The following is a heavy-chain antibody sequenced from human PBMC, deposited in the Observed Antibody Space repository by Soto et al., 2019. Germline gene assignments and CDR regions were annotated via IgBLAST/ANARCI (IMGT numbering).Heavy chain of an antibody. CDR3: ARGGRTNGGNSWFDP. Sequence: QVQLVQSGAEVKKPGASVKVSCKASGYTFTSYYMHWVRQAPGQGLEWMGIINPSGGSTSYAQKFQGRVHLNRDTSTSTVYMELSSLRSEDTAVYYCARGGRTNGGNSWFDPWGQGTLVTVSS. J-gene: IGHJ5*02. V-gene: IGHV1-46*01. D-gene: IGHD2-21*02. CDR1: GYTFTSYY. CDR2: INPSGGST.